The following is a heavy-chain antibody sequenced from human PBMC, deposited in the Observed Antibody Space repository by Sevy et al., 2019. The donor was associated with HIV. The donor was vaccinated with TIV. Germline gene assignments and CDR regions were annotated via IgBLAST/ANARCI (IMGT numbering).Heavy chain of an antibody. CDR2: ISSGGDYI. CDR1: VFTFSSYI. D-gene: IGHD5-18*01. J-gene: IGHJ4*02. CDR3: ARDEYSYASGFDY. Sequence: GGSLRLSCAASVFTFSSYIMNWVRQAPGMGLEWVSSISSGGDYIYYTNSVKGRFTISRDNAKNSLYLHMNSLRAEDTAVYYCARDEYSYASGFDYWGQGTLVTVSS. V-gene: IGHV3-21*01.